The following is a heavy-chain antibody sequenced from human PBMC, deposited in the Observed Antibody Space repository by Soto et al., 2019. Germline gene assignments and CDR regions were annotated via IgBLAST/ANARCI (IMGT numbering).Heavy chain of an antibody. V-gene: IGHV4-59*06. CDR1: GGSISSYY. CDR3: ARREIYGSYS. J-gene: IGHJ4*02. CDR2: IYYSGST. Sequence: SETLSLTCTVSGGSISSYYWSWIRQPAGKGLEWIGYIYYSGSTYYNPSLKSRVTISVDTSKNQFSLKLSSVTAADTAVYYCARREIYGSYSWGQGTLVTVSS. D-gene: IGHD3-10*01.